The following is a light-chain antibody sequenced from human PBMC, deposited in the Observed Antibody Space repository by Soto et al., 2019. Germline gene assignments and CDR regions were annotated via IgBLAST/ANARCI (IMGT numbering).Light chain of an antibody. CDR2: EGT. Sequence: QSALTQPASVSASPGQSITIPCTGTSSDVGSYNLVSWFQQHPGKVPKLLIYEGTKRPSGVPDRFSGSKSGNTASLTVSGLQAEDEADYYCSSYAGSNGVIFGGGTKLTVL. CDR3: SSYAGSNGVI. V-gene: IGLV2-14*02. CDR1: SSDVGSYNL. J-gene: IGLJ2*01.